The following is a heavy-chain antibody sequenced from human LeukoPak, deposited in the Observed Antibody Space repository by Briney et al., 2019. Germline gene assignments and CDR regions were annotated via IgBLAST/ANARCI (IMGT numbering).Heavy chain of an antibody. V-gene: IGHV3-30*03. CDR1: GFTFSSYG. Sequence: GGSLRLSCAASGFTFSSYGMHWVRQAPCKGLEWVAVISYDGSNKYYADSVKGRFTISRDNSKNTLYLQMNSLRAEDTAVYYSAGSSSQYYYYYMDVWGKGTTVTVSS. J-gene: IGHJ6*03. CDR2: ISYDGSNK. D-gene: IGHD6-6*01. CDR3: AGSSSQYYYYYMDV.